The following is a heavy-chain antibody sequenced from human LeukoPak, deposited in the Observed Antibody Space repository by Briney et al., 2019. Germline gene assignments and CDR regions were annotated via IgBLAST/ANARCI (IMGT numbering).Heavy chain of an antibody. D-gene: IGHD1-26*01. V-gene: IGHV3-23*01. CDR1: GFTFSSYW. CDR3: AKDRSRWEVIFYFDS. J-gene: IGHJ4*02. CDR2: ISASGHDT. Sequence: GGSLRLSCAASGFTFSSYWMHWVRQAPGKGLEWVSGISASGHDTYYADSVKGRFTISRDYSNNMVYLQMNSLRADDTAVYYCAKDRSRWEVIFYFDSWGQGTRVTVSS.